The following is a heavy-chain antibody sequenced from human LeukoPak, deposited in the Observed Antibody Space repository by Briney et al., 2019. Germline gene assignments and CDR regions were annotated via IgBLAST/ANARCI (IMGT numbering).Heavy chain of an antibody. CDR2: ISRSGLS. D-gene: IGHD6-19*01. CDR3: ATKTIAVAVDS. CDR1: SGSISSNTY. J-gene: IGHJ4*02. Sequence: SGTLSLTCAVSSGSISSNTYWRWVRQPPGKGLEWIGEISRSGLSTYYPSLQILFTISLHNSKTHVSLTLTSVTAADTALYYCATKTIAVAVDSWGQGTLVTVSS. V-gene: IGHV4-4*02.